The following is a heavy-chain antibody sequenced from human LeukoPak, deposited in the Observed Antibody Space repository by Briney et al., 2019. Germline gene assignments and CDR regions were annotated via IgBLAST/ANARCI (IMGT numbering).Heavy chain of an antibody. Sequence: PSETLSLTCTVSGGSISSSSYYWGWIRQPPGKGLEWIGSIYYSGSTYYNPSLKSRVTISVDTSKNQFSLKLSSVTAADTAVYYCASELGTYYFDYWGQGTLVTVSS. J-gene: IGHJ4*02. V-gene: IGHV4-39*07. CDR1: GGSISSSSYY. CDR3: ASELGTYYFDY. CDR2: IYYSGST. D-gene: IGHD7-27*01.